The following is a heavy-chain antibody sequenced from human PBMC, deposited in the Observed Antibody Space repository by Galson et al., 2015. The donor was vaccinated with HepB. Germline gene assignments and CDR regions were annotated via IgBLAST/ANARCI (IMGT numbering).Heavy chain of an antibody. CDR2: IKSKTDGGTT. J-gene: IGHJ4*02. V-gene: IGHV3-15*01. Sequence: SLRLSCAASGFTFSNAWMSWVRQAPGKGLEWVGRIKSKTDGGTTDYVAPVKGRFTISRDDSKNTLYLQMNSLKTEDTAVYYCTTDLGTYDILTGPDYWGQGTLVTVSS. CDR3: TTDLGTYDILTGPDY. D-gene: IGHD3-9*01. CDR1: GFTFSNAW.